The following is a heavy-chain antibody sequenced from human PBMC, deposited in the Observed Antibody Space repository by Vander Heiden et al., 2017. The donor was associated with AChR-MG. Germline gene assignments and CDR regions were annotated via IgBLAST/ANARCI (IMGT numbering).Heavy chain of an antibody. Sequence: QVQLVESGGGVVQPGGSLRLSCAASGFSFSTYGMHWVRQAPGKGLEWVAFLRYDGREKDHADSVKGRFTISRDNSKNTLYLQMRALRAEDTAVYDCAKGLSGARYFDYWGQGTLVTVSS. J-gene: IGHJ4*02. CDR3: AKGLSGARYFDY. D-gene: IGHD7-27*01. V-gene: IGHV3-30*02. CDR1: GFSFSTYG. CDR2: LRYDGREK.